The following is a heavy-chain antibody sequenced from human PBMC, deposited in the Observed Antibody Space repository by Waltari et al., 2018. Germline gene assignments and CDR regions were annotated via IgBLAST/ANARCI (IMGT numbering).Heavy chain of an antibody. J-gene: IGHJ3*02. CDR1: GFTFTSSA. CDR2: IVVGSGNT. V-gene: IGHV1-58*02. D-gene: IGHD3-16*02. CDR3: AAVPAYYDYVWGSYRRDSGDYAFDI. Sequence: QMQLVQSGPEVKKPGTSVKVSCKASGFTFTSSAMRWVRQARGQRLEWIGWIVVGSGNTNYAQKFQERVTITRDMSTSTAYMELSSLRSEDTAVYYCAAVPAYYDYVWGSYRRDSGDYAFDIWGQGTMVTVSS.